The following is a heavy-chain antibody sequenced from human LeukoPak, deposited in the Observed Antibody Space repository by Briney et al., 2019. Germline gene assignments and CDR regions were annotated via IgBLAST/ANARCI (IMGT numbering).Heavy chain of an antibody. CDR2: ISYHARDQ. D-gene: IGHD2-8*01. J-gene: IGHJ4*02. Sequence: GGSLRLSCTASGFAFSDHAMHWVRQAPGKGLEWVTVISYHARDQFYADSVKGRFTVSRDNSRNILYLQMNSLRVEDSAVYYCAAQPCINGICYLDYWGQGALVTVSS. V-gene: IGHV3-30*04. CDR1: GFAFSDHA. CDR3: AAQPCINGICYLDY.